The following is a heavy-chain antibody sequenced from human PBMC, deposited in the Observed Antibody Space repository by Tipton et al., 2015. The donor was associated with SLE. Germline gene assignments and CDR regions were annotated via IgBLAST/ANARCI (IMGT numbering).Heavy chain of an antibody. CDR3: ARGARGYSYGSDEDFDS. D-gene: IGHD5-18*01. CDR2: VFYSGSS. CDR1: GVSISDHY. V-gene: IGHV4-59*11. J-gene: IGHJ4*02. Sequence: TLSLTCTVSGVSISDHYWTWIRQPPGKGLEWLAYVFYSGSSNFNRAHYNPSLMSRVTISVDTAKNQFSLNLRSVTAADTAVYYCARGARGYSYGSDEDFDSWGQGILVTVSS.